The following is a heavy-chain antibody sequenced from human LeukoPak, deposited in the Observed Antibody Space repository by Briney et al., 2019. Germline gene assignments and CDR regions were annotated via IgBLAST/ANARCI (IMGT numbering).Heavy chain of an antibody. J-gene: IGHJ3*02. V-gene: IGHV3-48*04. D-gene: IGHD1-26*01. CDR3: ARDGAYSGSYRAAFDI. Sequence: GGSLRLSCAASGFSFITYSMNWVRQAPGKGLEWVSYISSGSTTIYYADSVKGRFTISRDNAKNSLYLQMNSLRAEDTAVYYCARDGAYSGSYRAAFDIWGQGTMVTVSS. CDR1: GFSFITYS. CDR2: ISSGSTTI.